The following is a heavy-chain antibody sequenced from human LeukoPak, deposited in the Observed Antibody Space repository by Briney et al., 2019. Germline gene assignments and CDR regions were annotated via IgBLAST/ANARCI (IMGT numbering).Heavy chain of an antibody. CDR1: GCSFGDYY. D-gene: IGHD2-8*01. V-gene: IGHV3-11*01. CDR3: ARHMVLSPCDY. J-gene: IGHJ4*02. CDR2: ISASGWMR. Sequence: PGGSLSLSCAASGCSFGDYYLGGIRQAPGKGLEWISFISASGWMRDHADSVKGRFTISMDNANNYVYLEMNNLRAADTDVYNCARHMVLSPCDYWGQGTLVTVSS.